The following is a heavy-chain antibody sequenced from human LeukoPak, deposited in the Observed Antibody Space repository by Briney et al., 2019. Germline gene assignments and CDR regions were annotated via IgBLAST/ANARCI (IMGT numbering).Heavy chain of an antibody. CDR2: IYPGDSDT. V-gene: IGHV5-51*01. J-gene: IGHJ3*02. D-gene: IGHD2-2*01. Sequence: GESLKISCKGSGYSFSNYWIGWVRQMSGKGLEWMGIIYPGDSDTIYSPSFQGQVTISADKSISTAYLQWSSLKASDTAMYYCARRALGYCSSTSCYDDAFDIWGQGTMVTVSS. CDR1: GYSFSNYW. CDR3: ARRALGYCSSTSCYDDAFDI.